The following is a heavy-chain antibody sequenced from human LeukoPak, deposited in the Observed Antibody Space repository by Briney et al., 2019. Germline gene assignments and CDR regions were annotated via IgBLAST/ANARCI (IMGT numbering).Heavy chain of an antibody. CDR1: GGTFSSYA. CDR2: IIPIFGTA. D-gene: IGHD3-10*01. J-gene: IGHJ6*04. Sequence: ASVKVSCKASGGTFSSYAISWVRQAPGQGLEWVGGIIPIFGTANYAQKFQGRVTITADESTSTAYMELSSLRSEDTAVYYCARPQLYGSGSYPYYYYYGMDVWGKGTTVTVSS. V-gene: IGHV1-69*13. CDR3: ARPQLYGSGSYPYYYYYGMDV.